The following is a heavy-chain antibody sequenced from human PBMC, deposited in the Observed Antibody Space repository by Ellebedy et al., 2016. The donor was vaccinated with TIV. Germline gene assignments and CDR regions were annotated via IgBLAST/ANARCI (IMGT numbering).Heavy chain of an antibody. V-gene: IGHV3-7*01. D-gene: IGHD6-13*01. J-gene: IGHJ4*02. Sequence: GGSLRLXXAASGFTFSDYWMHWVRQAPGKGLEWVANINQHGTEIYYVDSVKDRFTISRDNTKASLYLQMHSLRVEYTALYYCVRALAAAASYWGQGTLVTVSS. CDR2: INQHGTEI. CDR3: VRALAAAASY. CDR1: GFTFSDYW.